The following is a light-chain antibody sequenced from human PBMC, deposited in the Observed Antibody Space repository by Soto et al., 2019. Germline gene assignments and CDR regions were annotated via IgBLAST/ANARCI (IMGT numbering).Light chain of an antibody. CDR3: QQYGSSPPSRN. CDR2: GAS. CDR1: QIVSSN. J-gene: IGKJ5*01. Sequence: EIVMTQSPATLSVSPGEIATLSCSASQIVSSNLAWYQQKPGQAPRLLIYGASNRATDIPDRFSGRGSGTDFTLTISRLEPEDFAVYYCQQYGSSPPSRNFGQGTRLEIK. V-gene: IGKV3-20*01.